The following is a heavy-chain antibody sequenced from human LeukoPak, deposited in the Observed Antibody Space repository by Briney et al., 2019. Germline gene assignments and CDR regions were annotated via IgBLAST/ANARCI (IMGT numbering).Heavy chain of an antibody. V-gene: IGHV3-21*01. Sequence: SGGSLRLSCAASGFTFSSYSMNWVRQAPGKGLEWVSSISSSSSYIYYADSVKGRFTISRDNAKNSLYLQMNSLRAEDTAVYYCARRSHHWGRYCYMDVWGKGTTVTVSS. CDR1: GFTFSSYS. CDR3: ARRSHHWGRYCYMDV. J-gene: IGHJ6*03. CDR2: ISSSSSYI. D-gene: IGHD3-16*01.